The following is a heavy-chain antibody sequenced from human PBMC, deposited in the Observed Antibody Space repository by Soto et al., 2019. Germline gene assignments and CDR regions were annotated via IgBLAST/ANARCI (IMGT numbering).Heavy chain of an antibody. V-gene: IGHV3-30-3*01. CDR2: ISYDGSNK. D-gene: IGHD3-22*01. J-gene: IGHJ4*02. CDR3: ARDRVMIVVVPGPGYFDY. Sequence: QVQLVESGGGVVQPGRSLSLSCAASGFTFSSYAMHWVRQAPGKGLEWVAVISYDGSNKYYADSVKGRFTISRENSKNTRYLQMNSLRAEDTAVYYCARDRVMIVVVPGPGYFDYWGQGTLVTVSS. CDR1: GFTFSSYA.